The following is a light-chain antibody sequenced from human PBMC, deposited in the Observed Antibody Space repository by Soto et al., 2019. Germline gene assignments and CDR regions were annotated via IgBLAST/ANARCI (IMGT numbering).Light chain of an antibody. V-gene: IGLV1-40*01. J-gene: IGLJ3*02. CDR2: ANS. Sequence: SVLTQPPSVSGAPGQRVTISCTGSSSNIGAGYDVQWYQQLPGTAPRLLIHANSNRPSGVPDRLSGSKSGTSGSLAITGLHAEDEGDYYCQSYDNSLSGLVVGGGTKVTVL. CDR3: QSYDNSLSGLV. CDR1: SSNIGAGYD.